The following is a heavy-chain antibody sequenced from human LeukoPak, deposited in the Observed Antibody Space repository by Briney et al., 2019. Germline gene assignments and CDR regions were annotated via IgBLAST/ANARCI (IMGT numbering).Heavy chain of an antibody. CDR3: ASQTMVRGVIKY. CDR2: IYYSGST. CDR1: GGSISSSSYY. D-gene: IGHD3-10*01. J-gene: IGHJ4*02. V-gene: IGHV4-39*01. Sequence: PSETLSLTCTVSGGSISSSSYYWGWIRQPPGKGLEWIGSIYYSGSTYYNPSLKSRVTISVDTSKNQFSLKLSSVTAADTAVYYCASQTMVRGVIKYWGQGTLVTVSS.